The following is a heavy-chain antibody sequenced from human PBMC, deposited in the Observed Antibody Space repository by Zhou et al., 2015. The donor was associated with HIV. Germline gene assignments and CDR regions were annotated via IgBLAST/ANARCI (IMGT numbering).Heavy chain of an antibody. CDR3: AFGIAAGIPYYGMDV. Sequence: QTQLVQSGAEVKKPGSSVKVTCKASGITFSSYAISWARQAPGQGLEWMGGIIPIFGTANYAQKFQGRVTITADESTSTAYMELSSLRSEDTAVYYCAFGIAAGIPYYGMDVWGQGTTVTVSS. V-gene: IGHV1-69*01. D-gene: IGHD6-13*01. J-gene: IGHJ6*02. CDR1: GITFSSYA. CDR2: IIPIFGTA.